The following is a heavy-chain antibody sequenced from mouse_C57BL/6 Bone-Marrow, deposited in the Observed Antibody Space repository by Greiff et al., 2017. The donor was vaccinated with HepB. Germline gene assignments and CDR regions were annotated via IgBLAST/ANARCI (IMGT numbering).Heavy chain of an antibody. D-gene: IGHD1-1*01. CDR3: AREGYYYGSGYAMDY. J-gene: IGHJ4*01. CDR1: GYTFTDYY. CDR2: IYPGSGNT. Sequence: QVQLQQSGAELVRPGASVKLSCKASGYTFTDYYINWVKQRPGQGLEWIARIYPGSGNTYYNEKFKGKATLTAEKSSSTAYMQLSSLTSEDSAVYFCAREGYYYGSGYAMDYWGQGTSVTVSS. V-gene: IGHV1-76*01.